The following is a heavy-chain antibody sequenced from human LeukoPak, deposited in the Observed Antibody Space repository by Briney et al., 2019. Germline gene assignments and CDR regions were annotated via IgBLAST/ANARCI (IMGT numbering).Heavy chain of an antibody. CDR3: ARGQVGDAFDI. CDR2: INHSGST. CDR1: GGSISNYY. V-gene: IGHV4-34*01. D-gene: IGHD1-26*01. Sequence: SETLSLTCTVSGGSISNYYWSWIRQPAGKGLEWIGEINHSGSTNYNPSLKSRVTISVDTSKNQFSLKLSSVTAADTAVYYCARGQVGDAFDIWGQGTMVTVSS. J-gene: IGHJ3*02.